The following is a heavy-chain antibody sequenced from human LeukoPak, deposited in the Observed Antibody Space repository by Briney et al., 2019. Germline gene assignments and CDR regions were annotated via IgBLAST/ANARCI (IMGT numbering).Heavy chain of an antibody. J-gene: IGHJ4*02. D-gene: IGHD1-26*01. V-gene: IGHV1-2*06. CDR3: ARDLSSGSYYGN. CDR2: INPNSGGT. CDR1: GYTFTGYY. Sequence: ASVKVSCKAPGYTFTGYYMHWVRQAPGQGLEWMGRINPNSGGTNYAQKFQGRVTMTRDTSISTAYMELSRLRSDDTAVYYCARDLSSGSYYGNWGQGTLVTVSS.